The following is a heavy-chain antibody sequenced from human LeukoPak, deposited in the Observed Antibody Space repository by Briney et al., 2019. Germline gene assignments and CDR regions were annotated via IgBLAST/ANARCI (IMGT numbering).Heavy chain of an antibody. V-gene: IGHV3-30*02. CDR3: AKDPHCCGSGSYTDY. Sequence: GGSLRLSCAASGFTFSNYGMHWVRQAPGKGLEWVAFIRYDGSNKYYADSVKGRFTISRDNSKNTLYLQMNSLRAEDTAVYYCAKDPHCCGSGSYTDYWGQGTLVTVSS. CDR1: GFTFSNYG. D-gene: IGHD3-10*01. CDR2: IRYDGSNK. J-gene: IGHJ4*02.